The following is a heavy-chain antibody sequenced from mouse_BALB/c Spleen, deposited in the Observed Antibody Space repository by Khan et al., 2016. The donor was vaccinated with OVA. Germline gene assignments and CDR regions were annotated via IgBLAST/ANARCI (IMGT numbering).Heavy chain of an antibody. V-gene: IGHV2-6-5*01. CDR2: ILAGGSK. J-gene: IGHJ4*01. CDR3: AKDPPYYGMDQ. CDR1: GFSLTDYA. Sequence: QVQLKESGPGLVSPSQNLSITCTVSGFSLTDYAVSWIRQPPGEGLEWLGVILAGGSKYYNSALKSRLSISKDNSRGQVFLNMNSLQTDDTAMYYCAKDPPYYGMDQWGQGTSVTVSS.